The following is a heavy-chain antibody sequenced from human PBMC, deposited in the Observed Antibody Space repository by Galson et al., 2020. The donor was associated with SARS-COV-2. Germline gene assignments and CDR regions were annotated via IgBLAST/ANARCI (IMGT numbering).Heavy chain of an antibody. Sequence: TLSLTCAVSSGSISSDDWWSWVRQPPGKGLEWIGAIYHSGSTDYRPSLASRVSLSIDKSKNQFSLRLTSVTAADTAVYYCATFKRIWVVDSLVQTAFDNWGQGTLVTVS. J-gene: IGHJ4*02. CDR2: IYHSGST. V-gene: IGHV4-4*02. D-gene: IGHD2-2*01. CDR3: ATFKRIWVVDSLVQTAFDN. CDR1: SGSISSDDW.